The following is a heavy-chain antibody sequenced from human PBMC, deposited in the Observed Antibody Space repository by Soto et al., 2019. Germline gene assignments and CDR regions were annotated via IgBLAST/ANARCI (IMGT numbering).Heavy chain of an antibody. CDR3: ARGIAARLDGGSVGY. J-gene: IGHJ4*02. Sequence: GASVKVSCKASGGTFSSYAISWVRQAPGQGLEWMGGIIPIFGTANYAQKFQGRVTITADESTSTAYMELSSLRSEDTAVYYCARGIAARLDGGSVGYWGQGTLVTVSS. CDR2: IIPIFGTA. D-gene: IGHD6-6*01. V-gene: IGHV1-69*13. CDR1: GGTFSSYA.